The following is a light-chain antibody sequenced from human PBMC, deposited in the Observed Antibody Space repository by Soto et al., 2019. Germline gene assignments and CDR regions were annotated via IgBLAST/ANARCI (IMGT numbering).Light chain of an antibody. Sequence: DIQMTQSPSSLSASVGDRVTIACRASQTSDNYLNGYQQKSGNAPKLLIYAASGLRSGDPSRFSGSGSGTDFTLTISSLQPEDFATYYCQQSYSTLLTFGGGTQVEIK. CDR1: QTSDNY. J-gene: IGKJ4*01. CDR3: QQSYSTLLT. V-gene: IGKV1-39*01. CDR2: AAS.